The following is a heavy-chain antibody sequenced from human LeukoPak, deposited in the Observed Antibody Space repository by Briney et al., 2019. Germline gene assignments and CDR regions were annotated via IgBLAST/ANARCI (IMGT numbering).Heavy chain of an antibody. V-gene: IGHV3-23*01. CDR1: GFTFSSYA. D-gene: IGHD3-22*01. J-gene: IGHJ3*02. Sequence: GGSLRLSCAASGFTFSSYAMSWVRQAPGKGLEWVSAISGSGGCTYYADSVKGRFTISRDNSKNTLYLQMNSLRAEDTAAYYCAKPRRVTMIVVVIHPIPKEAFDIWGQGTMVTVSS. CDR2: ISGSGGCT. CDR3: AKPRRVTMIVVVIHPIPKEAFDI.